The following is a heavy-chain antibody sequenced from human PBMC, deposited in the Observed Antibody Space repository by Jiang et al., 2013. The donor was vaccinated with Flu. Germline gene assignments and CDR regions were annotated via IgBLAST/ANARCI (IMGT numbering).Heavy chain of an antibody. D-gene: IGHD6-13*01. CDR1: GGSISSYY. Sequence: PGLVKPSETLSLTCTVSGGSISSYYWSWVRQPPGKGLEWIGYIYYIGSTNYNPSLKSRVTISVDTSKNQFSLKLSSVTAADTAVYYCARHSSTPGHWYFDLWGRGTLFTVSS. J-gene: IGHJ2*01. CDR2: IYYIGST. CDR3: ARHSSTPGHWYFDL. V-gene: IGHV4-59*08.